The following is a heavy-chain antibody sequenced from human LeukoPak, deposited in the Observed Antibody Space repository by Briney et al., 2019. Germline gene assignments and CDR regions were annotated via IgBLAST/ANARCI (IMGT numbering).Heavy chain of an antibody. J-gene: IGHJ4*02. V-gene: IGHV3-23*01. D-gene: IGHD6-19*01. CDR2: ISGSGGST. Sequence: PGGSLRLSCAASGFTFSSYAMSWVAPAQGKGLEWVSAISGSGGSTYYADSVKGRFTISRDNSKNTLYLQMNSLRAEDTAVYYCAKDRPWSSGWGFDYWGQGTLVTVSS. CDR1: GFTFSSYA. CDR3: AKDRPWSSGWGFDY.